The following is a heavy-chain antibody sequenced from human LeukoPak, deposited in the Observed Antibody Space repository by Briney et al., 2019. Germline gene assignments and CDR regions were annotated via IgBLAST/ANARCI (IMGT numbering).Heavy chain of an antibody. J-gene: IGHJ4*02. Sequence: PSETLSLTCTVSGGSINTGGYYWSWIRQHPGKGLEWIGYIYYSGSTYYNPSLKSRVTISVDTSKNQFSQKLSSVTAADTAVYYCARDSANWGLRGSHYFDYWGQGTLVTVSS. V-gene: IGHV4-31*03. D-gene: IGHD7-27*01. CDR3: ARDSANWGLRGSHYFDY. CDR1: GGSINTGGYY. CDR2: IYYSGST.